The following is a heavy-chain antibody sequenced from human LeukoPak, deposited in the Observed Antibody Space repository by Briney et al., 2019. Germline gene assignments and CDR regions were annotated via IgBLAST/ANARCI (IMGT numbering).Heavy chain of an antibody. CDR3: AREGPAASTFFYYFMDV. CDR2: MYTSGAT. CDR1: GDSISNYY. V-gene: IGHV4-4*07. D-gene: IGHD2-2*01. Sequence: SETLSLTCTVSGDSISNYYGSWIRQPGGEGLEWIGRMYTSGATNYNPSLKSRATMSVDTSKNQLSLRLSSVTAADRAVYYCAREGPAASTFFYYFMDVWGKGTTVTVSS. J-gene: IGHJ6*03.